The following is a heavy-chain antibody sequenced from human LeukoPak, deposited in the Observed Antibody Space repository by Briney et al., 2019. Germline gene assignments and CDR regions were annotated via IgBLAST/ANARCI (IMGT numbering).Heavy chain of an antibody. CDR3: ARREELDYFDY. V-gene: IGHV3-7*01. CDR1: GFTFSSYW. J-gene: IGHJ4*02. D-gene: IGHD1-26*01. CDR2: IKQEGSEK. Sequence: GGSLRLSCAASGFTFSSYWMSRVRQAPGKGLEWVANIKQEGSEKYYVDFVKGRFTISRDNAKNSLYLQMNRLRAEDTAVYYCARREELDYFDYWGQGTLVTVSS.